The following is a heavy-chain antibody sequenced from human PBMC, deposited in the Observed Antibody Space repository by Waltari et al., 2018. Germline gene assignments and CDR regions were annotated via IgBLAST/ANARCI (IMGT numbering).Heavy chain of an antibody. CDR1: GGSISTYY. D-gene: IGHD4-17*01. J-gene: IGHJ4*02. CDR3: ARHTVLVTSTGVFDF. Sequence: QVQVQESGPGLVKPSETLSLTCTVPGGSISTYYWGWIRQSPGRGLEWIGYVAYTGSTKYSPSLKSRGIISMDTSTNQLSLKLSSVTAADTAVYYCARHTVLVTSTGVFDFGGQGTLVTVSP. V-gene: IGHV4-59*08. CDR2: VAYTGST.